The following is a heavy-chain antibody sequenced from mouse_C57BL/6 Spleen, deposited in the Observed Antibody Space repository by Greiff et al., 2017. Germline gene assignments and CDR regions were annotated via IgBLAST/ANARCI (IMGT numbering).Heavy chain of an antibody. V-gene: IGHV1-81*01. CDR3: AREEMDY. Sequence: QVQLQQSGAELARPGASVKLSCKASGYTFTSYGISWVKQRTGQGLEWIGEIYPRSGNTYYNEKFKGKATLTAGKSSSTAYMELRSLTSEDSAVYFGAREEMDYWGQGTSVTVSS. CDR1: GYTFTSYG. CDR2: IYPRSGNT. J-gene: IGHJ4*01.